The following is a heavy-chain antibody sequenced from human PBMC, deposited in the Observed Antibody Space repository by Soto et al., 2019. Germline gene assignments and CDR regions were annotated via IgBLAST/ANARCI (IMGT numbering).Heavy chain of an antibody. D-gene: IGHD2-2*01. CDR3: ARDLGYCSSTSCQGYYYYGMDV. Sequence: QVQLVESGGGVVQPGRSLRLSCAASGFTFSSYAMHWVRQAPGKGLEWVAVISYDGSNKYYADSVKGRFTISRDNSKNTLYLQMNSLRAEDTAVYYCARDLGYCSSTSCQGYYYYGMDVWGQGTTVTVSS. CDR1: GFTFSSYA. J-gene: IGHJ6*02. CDR2: ISYDGSNK. V-gene: IGHV3-30-3*01.